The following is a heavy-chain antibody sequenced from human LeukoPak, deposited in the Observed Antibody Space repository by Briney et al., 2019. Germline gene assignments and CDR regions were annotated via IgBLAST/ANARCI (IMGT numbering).Heavy chain of an antibody. J-gene: IGHJ4*02. D-gene: IGHD3-22*01. Sequence: GGSLRLSCAVSGLTFSNYAMSWVRRAPGKGLEWVSLIGGSGVNTFYADSVKGRFTISRDNSKNTLLLQMNSLRAEDTAVYYCARGPPNYYDSSGPATQSPWTFDYWGQGTLVTVSS. V-gene: IGHV3-23*01. CDR1: GLTFSNYA. CDR2: IGGSGVNT. CDR3: ARGPPNYYDSSGPATQSPWTFDY.